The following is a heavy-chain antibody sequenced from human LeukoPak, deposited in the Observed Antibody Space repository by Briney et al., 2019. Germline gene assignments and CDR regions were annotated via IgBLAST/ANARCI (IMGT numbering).Heavy chain of an antibody. CDR2: IYHSGST. J-gene: IGHJ6*03. CDR3: ARDGGNYGVLNMDV. Sequence: SETLSLTCTVSGGSISSGGYYWSWIRQPPGKGLEWIGYIYHSGSTYYNPSLKSRVTISVDRSKNQFPLKLSSVTAADTAVYYCARDGGNYGVLNMDVWGKGTTVTVS. V-gene: IGHV4-30-2*01. CDR1: GGSISSGGYY. D-gene: IGHD4/OR15-4a*01.